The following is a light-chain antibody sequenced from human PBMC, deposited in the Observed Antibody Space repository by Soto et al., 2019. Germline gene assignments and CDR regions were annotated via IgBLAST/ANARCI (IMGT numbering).Light chain of an antibody. CDR2: GAS. J-gene: IGKJ4*01. Sequence: DIQMTQSPSSLSASVGDRVTITCRASQTISNYLNWYQQKPGRAPKLLIYGASSLQDGVPSRFSGSGSGTDFTLTINSLQPEDFASYYCQQSYSTPQLTFGGGTKVEIK. CDR1: QTISNY. V-gene: IGKV1-39*01. CDR3: QQSYSTPQLT.